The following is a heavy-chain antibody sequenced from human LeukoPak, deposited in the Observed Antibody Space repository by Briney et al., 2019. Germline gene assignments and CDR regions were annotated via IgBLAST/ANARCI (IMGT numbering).Heavy chain of an antibody. V-gene: IGHV3-30-3*01. D-gene: IGHD6-19*01. CDR2: ISYDGSNK. J-gene: IGHJ4*02. Sequence: QSGGSLRLSCAASGFTFSSYAMSWVRQAPGKGLEWVALISYDGSNKYYADSVKGRFTISRDNSKNTLYLQMNSLRAEDTAVYFCARVISSGWYACDFWGQGTLVTVSS. CDR1: GFTFSSYA. CDR3: ARVISSGWYACDF.